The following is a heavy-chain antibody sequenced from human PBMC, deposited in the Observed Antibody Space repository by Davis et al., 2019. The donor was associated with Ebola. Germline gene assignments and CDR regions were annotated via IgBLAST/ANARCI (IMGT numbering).Heavy chain of an antibody. CDR2: INHSGST. CDR1: GGSFSGYY. D-gene: IGHD3-3*01. Sequence: MPSETLSLTCAVYGGSFSGYYWSWIRQPPGKGLEWIGEINHSGSTNYNPSPKSRVTISVDTSKNQFSLKLSSVTAADTAVYYCARGTVFGVVRYYYYGMDVWGQGTTVTVSS. J-gene: IGHJ6*02. CDR3: ARGTVFGVVRYYYYGMDV. V-gene: IGHV4-34*01.